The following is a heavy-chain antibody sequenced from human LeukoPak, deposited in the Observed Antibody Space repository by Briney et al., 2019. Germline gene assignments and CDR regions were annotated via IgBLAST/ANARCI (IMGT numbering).Heavy chain of an antibody. CDR1: GYSISSGYY. D-gene: IGHD3-9*01. V-gene: IGHV4-38-2*01. Sequence: PSETLSLTCAVSGYSISSGYYWGWIRQPPGKGLEWIGSIYHSGSTYYNPSLKSRVTISVETSKNQFSLKLSSVTAADTAVYYCARVQYFDGERWFDPWGQGTLVTVSS. J-gene: IGHJ5*02. CDR2: IYHSGST. CDR3: ARVQYFDGERWFDP.